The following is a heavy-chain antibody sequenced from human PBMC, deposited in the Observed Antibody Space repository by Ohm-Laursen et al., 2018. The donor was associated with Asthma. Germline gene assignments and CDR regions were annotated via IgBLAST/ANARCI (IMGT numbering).Heavy chain of an antibody. V-gene: IGHV1-3*01. CDR2: TNAGTGKT. J-gene: IGHJ6*02. D-gene: IGHD1-26*01. Sequence: ASVKVSCKASGYTFSSFAVHWVRQAPGQRPEWMGWTNAGTGKTRYSQKLQGRVTITRDMYATTAYMDLRSLRSEDSAVYYCARRGLGDYGLDVWGQGTTVTVSS. CDR1: GYTFSSFA. CDR3: ARRGLGDYGLDV.